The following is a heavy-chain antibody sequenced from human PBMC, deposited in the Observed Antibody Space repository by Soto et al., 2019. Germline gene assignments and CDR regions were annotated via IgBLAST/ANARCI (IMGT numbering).Heavy chain of an antibody. Sequence: GESLKISCKTSGYSFTSHWIAWVRQMPGKGLEWMGIIYPSDSDIRYRPSFQGQVTISVDKSISTAYLQWSSLKASDTATYYCARQDYSNYRGGMDVWGQGTTVTVSS. D-gene: IGHD2-2*01. V-gene: IGHV5-51*01. CDR3: ARQDYSNYRGGMDV. CDR1: GYSFTSHW. J-gene: IGHJ6*02. CDR2: IYPSDSDI.